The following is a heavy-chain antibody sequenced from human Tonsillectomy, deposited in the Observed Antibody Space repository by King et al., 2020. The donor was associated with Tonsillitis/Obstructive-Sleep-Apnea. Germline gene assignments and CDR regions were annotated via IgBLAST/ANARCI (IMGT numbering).Heavy chain of an antibody. D-gene: IGHD3-22*01. J-gene: IGHJ4*02. CDR3: ARDYYDSSGPGYYFDY. Sequence: VQLQQWGAGLLKPSETLSLTCAVYGGSFSGYYWSWIRQPTGKGLEWIGEINHSGSTNYNPSLKSRVTISVDTSKNQFSLKLSSVTAADTAVYYCARDYYDSSGPGYYFDYWGQGTLVTVSS. V-gene: IGHV4-34*01. CDR2: INHSGST. CDR1: GGSFSGYY.